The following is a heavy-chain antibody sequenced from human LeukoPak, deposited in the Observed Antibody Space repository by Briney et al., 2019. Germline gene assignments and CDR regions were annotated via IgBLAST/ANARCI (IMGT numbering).Heavy chain of an antibody. Sequence: SETLSLTCTVSGGSISSYYWSWIRQPPGKGLEWIGYIYYSGSTNYNPSLKSRVTIPVDTSKNQFSLKLSSVTAADTAVYYCARDSGSYLYDYYYYGMDVWGQGTTVTVSS. CDR2: IYYSGST. J-gene: IGHJ6*02. CDR1: GGSISSYY. V-gene: IGHV4-59*01. D-gene: IGHD1-26*01. CDR3: ARDSGSYLYDYYYYGMDV.